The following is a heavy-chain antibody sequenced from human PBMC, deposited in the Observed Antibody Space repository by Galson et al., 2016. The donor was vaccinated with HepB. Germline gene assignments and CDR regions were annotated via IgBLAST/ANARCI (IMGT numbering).Heavy chain of an antibody. V-gene: IGHV4-39*01. CDR1: SGSISSRSDF. J-gene: IGHJ4*02. D-gene: IGHD5-18*01. CDR3: ARHSYGRFVYD. CDR2: IHYSGAT. Sequence: SETLSLTCTVSSGSISSRSDFWGWIRQPPGKGLEWIGSIHYSGATYYSPSLKSRVTISVALSKNQFSLSLSSVTAADTAVYFCARHSYGRFVYDWGQGMLVTVSS.